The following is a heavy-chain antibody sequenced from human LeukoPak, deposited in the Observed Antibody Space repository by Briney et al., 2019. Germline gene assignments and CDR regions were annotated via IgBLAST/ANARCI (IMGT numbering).Heavy chain of an antibody. D-gene: IGHD6-19*01. CDR2: IKQDGREK. J-gene: IGHJ4*02. Sequence: GGSLRLSCAASGFTFSSYWMSWVRQAPGKGLEWVANIKQDGREKHYVDSVKGRFTISRDSAKNSLYLQMNSLRAEDTAVYYCARDAGSGPVFDYWGQGALVTVSS. CDR1: GFTFSSYW. CDR3: ARDAGSGPVFDY. V-gene: IGHV3-7*01.